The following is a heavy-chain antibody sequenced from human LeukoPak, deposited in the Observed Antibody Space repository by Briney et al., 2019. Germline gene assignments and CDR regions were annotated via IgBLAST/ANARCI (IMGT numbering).Heavy chain of an antibody. CDR1: GYTFTSYD. J-gene: IGHJ4*02. CDR3: ATGYTYDYSLY. CDR2: MNPNSGNT. V-gene: IGHV1-8*01. D-gene: IGHD5-18*01. Sequence: ASVKVSCKASGYTFTSYDINWVRQATGQGLEWMGWMNPNSGNTGYAQKFRGRVTMTRNTSISTAYMDLSSLRSEDTAVYYCATGYTYDYSLYWGQGTLVTVSS.